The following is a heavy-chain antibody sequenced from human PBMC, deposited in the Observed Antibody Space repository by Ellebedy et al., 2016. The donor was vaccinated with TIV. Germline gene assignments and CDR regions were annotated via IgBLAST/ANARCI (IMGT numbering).Heavy chain of an antibody. Sequence: PAGSLRLSCAASGFSLTGSDLHWVRRPAGKGLEWVSASGAAGDTYYPDSVRGRFTISRESAKNSFYLQMNSLRDEDTAVYYCARGGGELLRYAFDIWGHGTMVTVSS. CDR3: ARGGGELLRYAFDI. CDR1: GFSLTGSD. D-gene: IGHD1-26*01. CDR2: SGAAGDT. V-gene: IGHV3-13*01. J-gene: IGHJ3*02.